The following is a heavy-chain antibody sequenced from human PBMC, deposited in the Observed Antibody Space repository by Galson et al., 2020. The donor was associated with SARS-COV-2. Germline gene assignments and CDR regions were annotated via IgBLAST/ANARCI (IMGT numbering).Heavy chain of an antibody. J-gene: IGHJ6*02. V-gene: IGHV3-74*01. Sequence: TGGSLRLSCAASGFTFSSYWMHWVRQAPGKGLVWVSRINSDGSSTSYADSVKGRFTISRDNAKNTLYLQMNSLRAEDKAVYYCARDRTAYYDFWSGYYSQHYYYYGMDVWGQGTTVTVSS. CDR2: INSDGSST. CDR1: GFTFSSYW. CDR3: ARDRTAYYDFWSGYYSQHYYYYGMDV. D-gene: IGHD3-3*01.